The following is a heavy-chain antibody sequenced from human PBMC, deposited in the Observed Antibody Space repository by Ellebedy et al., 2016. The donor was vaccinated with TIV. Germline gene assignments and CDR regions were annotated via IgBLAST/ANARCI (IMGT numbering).Heavy chain of an antibody. D-gene: IGHD3-16*01. J-gene: IGHJ6*02. V-gene: IGHV3-13*01. CDR2: IDNAGDA. CDR3: TRFEIISGGGYGMDV. CDR1: GFTFSRYD. Sequence: GGSLRLXXAASGFTFSRYDMHWVRQSTRKGLEWVASIDNAGDAYYPGSVKGRFPISRENAKNSLYLQMNSLRVEDTAVYYCTRFEIISGGGYGMDVWGQGTTVTVSS.